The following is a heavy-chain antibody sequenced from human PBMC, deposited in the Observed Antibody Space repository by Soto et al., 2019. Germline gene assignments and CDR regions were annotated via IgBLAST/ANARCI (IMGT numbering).Heavy chain of an antibody. J-gene: IGHJ4*02. Sequence: SESLSLTCAIYGGAFSSHSKSWVRQPPGKGLEWIGEIHHDGSTNYNPSLKSRVTISGDTSKNQFSLELSSLTAADTAVYYCATYDVGTIIQDYWGQGTLATVSS. V-gene: IGHV4-34*01. D-gene: IGHD2-21*02. CDR1: GGAFSSHS. CDR2: IHHDGST. CDR3: ATYDVGTIIQDY.